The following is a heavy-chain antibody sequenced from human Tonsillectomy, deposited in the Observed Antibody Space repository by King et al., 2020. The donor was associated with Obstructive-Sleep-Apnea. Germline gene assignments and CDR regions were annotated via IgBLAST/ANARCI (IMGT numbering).Heavy chain of an antibody. CDR1: GSSISSAYY. CDR3: ARVKLGIGDFDY. V-gene: IGHV4-38-2*02. D-gene: IGHD7-27*01. J-gene: IGHJ4*02. Sequence: QLQESGPGLVKPSENLSLTCTVSGSSISSAYYWGWIRQPPGKGLEWIGSIYHSGSTYYNPSLKSRVTISVDTSKNQFSLKLSSVTAADTAVYYCARVKLGIGDFDYWGQGTLVTVSS. CDR2: IYHSGST.